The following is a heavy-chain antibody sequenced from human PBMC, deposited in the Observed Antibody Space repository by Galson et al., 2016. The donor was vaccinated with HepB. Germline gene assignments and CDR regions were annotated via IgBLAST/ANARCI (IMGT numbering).Heavy chain of an antibody. CDR1: GGTFSIYV. D-gene: IGHD3-3*01. J-gene: IGHJ5*02. CDR2: VITAFGTA. CDR3: AASPPTGIPPPRFDP. Sequence: SVKVSCKASGGTFSIYVISWVRQAPGQGLEWMGGVITAFGTANYAQRFQGRVTITADKSKSTAFMDLSGLTSDDTAVYYCAASPPTGIPPPRFDPWGQGTLVTVSS. V-gene: IGHV1-69*06.